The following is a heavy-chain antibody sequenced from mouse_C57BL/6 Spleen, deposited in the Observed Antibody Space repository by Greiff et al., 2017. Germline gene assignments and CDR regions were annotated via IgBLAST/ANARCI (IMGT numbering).Heavy chain of an antibody. D-gene: IGHD1-1*01. Sequence: VQLQQPGAELVKPGASVKLSCKASGYTFTSYWMQWVKQRPGQGLEWIGEIDPSDSYTNYNQKFKGKATLTVDTSSSTAYMQLSSLTSEDSAVYYFARYYGSSYWYFDVWGTGTTVTVSS. V-gene: IGHV1-50*01. CDR2: IDPSDSYT. CDR3: ARYYGSSYWYFDV. CDR1: GYTFTSYW. J-gene: IGHJ1*03.